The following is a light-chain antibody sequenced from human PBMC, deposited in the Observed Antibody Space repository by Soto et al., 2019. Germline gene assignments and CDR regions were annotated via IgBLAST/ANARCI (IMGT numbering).Light chain of an antibody. CDR3: QQYGSSPRT. CDR2: GAS. V-gene: IGKV3-20*01. Sequence: DIVLTQSPGTLSLSPGERATLSCRASQSVSSTYLAWYQQKPGQAPRLLIYGASSRATGIPDRFSGSGSGTDFTLTSSRLEPEDFAVYYCQQYGSSPRTFGQGTKVDIK. CDR1: QSVSSTY. J-gene: IGKJ1*01.